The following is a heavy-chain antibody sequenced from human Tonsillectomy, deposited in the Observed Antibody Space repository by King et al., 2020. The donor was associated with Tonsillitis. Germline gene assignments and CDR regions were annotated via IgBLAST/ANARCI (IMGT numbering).Heavy chain of an antibody. D-gene: IGHD4-11*01. CDR3: AGGTETTRNYEQTPPYKKPKKNTSYY. CDR1: GGSVSSGSHY. Sequence: VQLQESGPGLVKPSETLSLTCTVSGGSVSSGSHYWSWIRQPPGKGLEWIGYIYYSGSTNYNPSLKSRVTISVDTSKNQFSLKLSSGTAADTAGSYCAGGTETTRNYEQTPPYKKPKKNTSYY. CDR2: IYYSGST. V-gene: IGHV4-61*01. J-gene: IGHJ6*03.